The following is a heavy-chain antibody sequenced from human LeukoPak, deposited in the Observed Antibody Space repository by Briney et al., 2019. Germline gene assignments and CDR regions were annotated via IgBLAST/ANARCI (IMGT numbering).Heavy chain of an antibody. CDR2: IRYDGSNK. Sequence: GGSLRLSCAASGFTFSSYGMHWVRQAPGKGLEWVAFIRYDGSNKYYADSVKGRFTISRDNSKNTLYLQMNSLRAEDTAVYYCVKDGDDSGSYLVYWGQGTLVTVSS. CDR3: VKDGDDSGSYLVY. CDR1: GFTFSSYG. J-gene: IGHJ4*02. V-gene: IGHV3-30*02. D-gene: IGHD1-26*01.